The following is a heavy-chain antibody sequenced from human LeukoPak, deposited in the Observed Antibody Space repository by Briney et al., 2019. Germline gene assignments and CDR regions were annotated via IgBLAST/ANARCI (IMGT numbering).Heavy chain of an antibody. V-gene: IGHV4-34*01. Sequence: SETLSLTCAVYGGSFSGYYWSWIRQPPGKGLEWIGEINHSGSTNYNPSLKSRVTISVDTSKNPFSLKLSSVTAADTAVYYCARGGKWLRFPSGYWGQGTLVTVSS. CDR3: ARGGKWLRFPSGY. CDR1: GGSFSGYY. D-gene: IGHD5-12*01. CDR2: INHSGST. J-gene: IGHJ4*02.